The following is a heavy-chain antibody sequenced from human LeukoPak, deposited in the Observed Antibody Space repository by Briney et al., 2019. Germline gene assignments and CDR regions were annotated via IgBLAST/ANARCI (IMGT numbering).Heavy chain of an antibody. Sequence: PWGSLRLSCAASGFTFDDYGMSWVRQAPGKGLEWVSGINWNGGSTGYADSVKGRFTISRDNAKNSLYLQMNSLRAEDTALYYCAREGLGIAGSSSVQGFAWAFDIWGQGTMVTVSS. J-gene: IGHJ3*02. CDR2: INWNGGST. CDR3: AREGLGIAGSSSVQGFAWAFDI. CDR1: GFTFDDYG. D-gene: IGHD6-13*01. V-gene: IGHV3-20*04.